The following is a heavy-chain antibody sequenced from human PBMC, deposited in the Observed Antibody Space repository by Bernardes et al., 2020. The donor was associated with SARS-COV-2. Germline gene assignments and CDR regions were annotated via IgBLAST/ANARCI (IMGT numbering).Heavy chain of an antibody. D-gene: IGHD3-22*01. CDR3: ARLRRANYYDSSAFGY. Sequence: GESLKISCKGSGYSFTSYWIGWVRQMPGKGLEWMGIIYPGDSDTRYSPSFQGQVTISADKSISTAYLQWSSLKASDTAMYYCARLRRANYYDSSAFGYWGQGTLVTVSS. CDR2: IYPGDSDT. J-gene: IGHJ4*02. CDR1: GYSFTSYW. V-gene: IGHV5-51*01.